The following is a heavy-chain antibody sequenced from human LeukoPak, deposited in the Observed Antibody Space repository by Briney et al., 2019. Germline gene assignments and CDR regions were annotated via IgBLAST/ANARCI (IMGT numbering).Heavy chain of an antibody. V-gene: IGHV4-59*01. CDR3: ARGGGSSPFYYYYYMDV. Sequence: PSETLSLTCTVSGGSISSYYWSWIRQPPGKGLEWIGYIYYSGSTNYNPSLKSRVTISVDTSKNQFSLKLSSVTAADTAVYYCARGGGSSPFYYYYYMDVWGKGTTVTISS. CDR1: GGSISSYY. D-gene: IGHD6-13*01. J-gene: IGHJ6*03. CDR2: IYYSGST.